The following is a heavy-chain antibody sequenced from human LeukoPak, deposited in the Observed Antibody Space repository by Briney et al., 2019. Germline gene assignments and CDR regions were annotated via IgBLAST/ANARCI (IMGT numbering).Heavy chain of an antibody. CDR3: ARGAVRYDILTGYLPVWFDP. J-gene: IGHJ5*02. CDR1: GGSFSSYY. V-gene: IGHV4-59*01. Sequence: SETLSLTCTVSGGSFSSYYWSWIRQPPGKGLEWIGYIYYSGSTNYNPSLKSRVTISVDTSKNQFSLKLSSVTAADTAVYYCARGAVRYDILTGYLPVWFDPWGQGTLVTVSS. D-gene: IGHD3-9*01. CDR2: IYYSGST.